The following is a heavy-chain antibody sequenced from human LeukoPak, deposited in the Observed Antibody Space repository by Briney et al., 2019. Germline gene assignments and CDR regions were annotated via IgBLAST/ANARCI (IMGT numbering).Heavy chain of an antibody. D-gene: IGHD2-15*01. CDR1: GGTFSSYA. V-gene: IGHV1-69*04. CDR2: IIPILGIA. J-gene: IGHJ6*02. CDR3: ARGGYCSGGSCSSYYYYGMDV. Sequence: SVKVSCKASGGTFSSYAISWVRQAPGQGLEWMGRIIPILGIANYAQKFQGRVTITADKSTSTAYMELSSLRSEDTAVYYCARGGYCSGGSCSSYYYYGMDVWGQGTTVTVSS.